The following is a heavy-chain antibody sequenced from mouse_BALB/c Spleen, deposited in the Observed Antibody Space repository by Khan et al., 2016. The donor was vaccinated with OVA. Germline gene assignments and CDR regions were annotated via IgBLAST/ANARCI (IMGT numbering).Heavy chain of an antibody. D-gene: IGHD1-1*01. J-gene: IGHJ2*01. Sequence: EVQLVESGPGLVKPSQSLSLTCTVTGYSITTDYAWNWIRQFPGNKLEWMGYISYSGNTKYNPSLKSRISITRDTSKNQFFLQLKSVPTEDTARYYCARVYGGDFDYWGQGTTLTVPS. V-gene: IGHV3-2*02. CDR3: ARVYGGDFDY. CDR1: GYSITTDYA. CDR2: ISYSGNT.